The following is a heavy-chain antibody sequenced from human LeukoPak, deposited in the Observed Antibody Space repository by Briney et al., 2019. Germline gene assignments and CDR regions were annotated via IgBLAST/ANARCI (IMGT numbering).Heavy chain of an antibody. Sequence: ASVKVSCKAAGYTFTSYYMHWLRQAPGQGLEWMGIINPSGGNTSYEQKFQGRVTMTRDTSTSTVYMELSSLRSEDTAVYYCARDSGWYYFDYWGQGTLVTVSS. CDR2: INPSGGNT. J-gene: IGHJ4*02. CDR1: GYTFTSYY. D-gene: IGHD6-19*01. V-gene: IGHV1-46*01. CDR3: ARDSGWYYFDY.